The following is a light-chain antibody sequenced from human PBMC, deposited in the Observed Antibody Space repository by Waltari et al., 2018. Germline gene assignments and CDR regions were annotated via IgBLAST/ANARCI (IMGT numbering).Light chain of an antibody. V-gene: IGLV2-14*03. Sequence: QSALTQPASVSGSPGQSIAISCTGTSSDVGNYNYVAWYQQHPGKAPQVIIHDVSNRPPGVSNRFSGSKCGITASLTISGLQAEDEAYYYCSSYTSSSTWVFGGGTKLTVL. J-gene: IGLJ3*02. CDR2: DVS. CDR3: SSYTSSSTWV. CDR1: SSDVGNYNY.